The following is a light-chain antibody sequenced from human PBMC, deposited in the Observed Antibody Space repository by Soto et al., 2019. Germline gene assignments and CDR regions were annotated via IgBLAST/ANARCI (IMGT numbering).Light chain of an antibody. CDR2: KAS. CDR3: QQYDTYWT. Sequence: IQMPQSPSTLSASVGDRVIITCLASQGIGSWLAWYQQKPGKAPKLLIYKASTLESGVPSRFSGSGSGTDFTLTISSLQPDDFATYYCQQYDTYWTFGQGTKVEIK. V-gene: IGKV1-5*03. CDR1: QGIGSW. J-gene: IGKJ1*01.